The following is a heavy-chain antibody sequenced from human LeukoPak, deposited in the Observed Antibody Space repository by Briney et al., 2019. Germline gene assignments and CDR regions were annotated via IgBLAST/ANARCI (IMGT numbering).Heavy chain of an antibody. CDR1: GFTFSSYA. J-gene: IGHJ4*02. V-gene: IGHV3-23*01. CDR3: AKGRYYYDSSGYTY. CDR2: ISGSGGST. Sequence: GGSLRLSCAASGFTFSSYAMSWVRQAPGKGLEWVSAISGSGGSTYYADSVKGRFTISRDNSKNTLYLQMNSLRAEDTAVYYCAKGRYYYDSSGYTYWGRGTLVTVSS. D-gene: IGHD3-22*01.